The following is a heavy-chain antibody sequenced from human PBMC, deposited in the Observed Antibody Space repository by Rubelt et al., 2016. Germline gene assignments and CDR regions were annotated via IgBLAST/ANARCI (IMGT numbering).Heavy chain of an antibody. D-gene: IGHD3-22*01. CDR3: GRGGGIGVTDS. J-gene: IGHJ4*02. V-gene: IGHV4-39*07. CDR1: GGSISSYY. CDR2: LYSSGST. Sequence: QVQLQESGPGLVKPSETLSLTCTVSGGSISSYYWGWIRQPPGKGLEWLGSLYSSGSTSSNPSFKSRATISVDRSKNQFTLRLSSVTAADTAVFYCGRGGGIGVTDSWGQGTLVTVSS.